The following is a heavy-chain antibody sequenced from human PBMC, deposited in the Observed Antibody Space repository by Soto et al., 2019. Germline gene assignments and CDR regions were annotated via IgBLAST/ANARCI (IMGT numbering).Heavy chain of an antibody. V-gene: IGHV4-31*03. D-gene: IGHD3-3*01. CDR1: GGSISSGGYY. CDR3: TKATGFQVLESFDS. CDR2: IYHSGTT. Sequence: QVQLQESGPGLVKPSQTLSLTCTVSGGSISSGGYYWSWIRQHPGKGLEWIGYIYHSGTTYYNPSPKRRVDLAGDTAKIRSSLKLSAVPSEEKSVHSFTKATGFQVLESFDS. J-gene: IGHJ5*01.